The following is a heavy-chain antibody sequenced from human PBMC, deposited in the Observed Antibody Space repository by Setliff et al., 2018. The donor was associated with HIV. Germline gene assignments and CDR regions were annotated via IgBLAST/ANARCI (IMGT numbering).Heavy chain of an antibody. CDR3: ARAMGYSSSKSGRVLLY. V-gene: IGHV4-59*01. D-gene: IGHD6-13*01. CDR1: GGSISSYF. Sequence: SETLSLTCTASGGSISSYFWSWVRQPPGKGLEWIGYIYHTGTTNYNPSFWSRATISVDTSKNQISLRLTSLTAADTAVYYCARAMGYSSSKSGRVLLYWGQGAPVTVSS. J-gene: IGHJ1*01. CDR2: IYHTGTT.